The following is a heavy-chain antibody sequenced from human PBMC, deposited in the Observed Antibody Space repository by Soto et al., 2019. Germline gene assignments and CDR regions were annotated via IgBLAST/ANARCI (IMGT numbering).Heavy chain of an antibody. D-gene: IGHD6-6*01. CDR2: IYYSGNT. J-gene: IGHJ4*02. Sequence: NPSETLSLTCTVSGDSISTADYYWNWIRQPPGKGLEWIGYIYYSGNTYYIPSLKSRVTISVDTSENQISLKLDSVTAADTAVYYCARGIYSTSSFFDSWGQGTLVTVSS. CDR3: ARGIYSTSSFFDS. V-gene: IGHV4-30-4*01. CDR1: GDSISTADYY.